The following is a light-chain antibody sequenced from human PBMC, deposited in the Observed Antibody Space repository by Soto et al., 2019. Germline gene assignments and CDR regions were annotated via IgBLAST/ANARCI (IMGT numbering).Light chain of an antibody. CDR1: QSISNY. CDR3: QQRSNWL. J-gene: IGKJ3*01. Sequence: DILVTQSPATLSLSLGDRATISCRASQSISNYLAWYQQKPGKAPRLLIYDASRMAAGIPARFSGSGSGTDFTLTISLLADDVVAFYCYQQRSNWLFGPGTKVDIK. CDR2: DAS. V-gene: IGKV3-11*01.